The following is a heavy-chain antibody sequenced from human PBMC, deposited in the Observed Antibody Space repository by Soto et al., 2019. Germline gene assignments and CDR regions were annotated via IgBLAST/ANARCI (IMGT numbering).Heavy chain of an antibody. CDR1: GYSFTSYW. V-gene: IGHV5-51*01. CDR3: ARRVGYCSGGSCPYYFDY. J-gene: IGHJ4*02. CDR2: IYPGDSDT. Sequence: GESLQISCKGSGYSFTSYWIGWVRQMPGKGLEWMGIIYPGDSDTRYSPSFQGQVTISADKSISTAYLQWSSLKASDTAMYYCARRVGYCSGGSCPYYFDYWGQGTLVTVSS. D-gene: IGHD2-15*01.